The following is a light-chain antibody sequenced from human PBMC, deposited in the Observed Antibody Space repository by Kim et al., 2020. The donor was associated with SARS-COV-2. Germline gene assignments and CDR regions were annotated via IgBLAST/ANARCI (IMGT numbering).Light chain of an antibody. V-gene: IGLV3-21*04. Sequence: APGKTGSITCGGNNNGSNSVPGYQQKTGQAPVLVIYYDSDRPSWIPERFSGSNSGNRATLTISRVEAGDEADYYCQVWDSSSDHRVFGGGTQLTVL. CDR3: QVWDSSSDHRV. CDR1: NNGSNS. J-gene: IGLJ3*02. CDR2: YDS.